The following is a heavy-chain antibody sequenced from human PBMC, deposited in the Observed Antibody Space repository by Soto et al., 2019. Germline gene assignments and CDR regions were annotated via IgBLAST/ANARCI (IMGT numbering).Heavy chain of an antibody. V-gene: IGHV3-23*01. CDR1: GFTFSSYA. CDR2: ISGSGGST. Sequence: EVQLLESGGGLVQPGGSLRLSCAASGFTFSSYAMTWVRQAPGKGLEWVSGISGSGGSTYSADSVKGRFTISRDNSKNTLNLQMNSLRAEDTAVYYCAKDLKYQLLSFDYWGQGTLVTVSS. CDR3: AKDLKYQLLSFDY. D-gene: IGHD2-2*01. J-gene: IGHJ4*02.